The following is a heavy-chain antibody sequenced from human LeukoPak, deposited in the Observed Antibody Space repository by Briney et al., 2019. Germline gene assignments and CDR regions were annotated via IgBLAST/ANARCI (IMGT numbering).Heavy chain of an antibody. V-gene: IGHV3-30-3*01. CDR3: AREADYYGSILTTEFDY. CDR1: GFTFSSYA. Sequence: GRSLRLSCAASGFTFSSYAMHWVRQAPGKGLEWVAVISYDGSNKYYADSVKGRFTISRDNSKNSLYLQMNSLRAEDTAVYYCAREADYYGSILTTEFDYWGQGTLVTVSS. CDR2: ISYDGSNK. J-gene: IGHJ4*02. D-gene: IGHD3-10*01.